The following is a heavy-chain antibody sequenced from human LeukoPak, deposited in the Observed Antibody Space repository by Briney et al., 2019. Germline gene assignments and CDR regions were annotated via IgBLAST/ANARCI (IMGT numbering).Heavy chain of an antibody. Sequence: PSETLSLTCAVYGGSFSGYYWSWIRQPPGKGLEWIGEINHSGSTNYNPSLKSRVTISVDTSKYQFSLKLSSVTAADTAVYYCARAYLLGTYYYYGMDVWGQGTTVTVSS. CDR2: INHSGST. D-gene: IGHD1-1*01. V-gene: IGHV4-34*01. CDR1: GGSFSGYY. CDR3: ARAYLLGTYYYYGMDV. J-gene: IGHJ6*02.